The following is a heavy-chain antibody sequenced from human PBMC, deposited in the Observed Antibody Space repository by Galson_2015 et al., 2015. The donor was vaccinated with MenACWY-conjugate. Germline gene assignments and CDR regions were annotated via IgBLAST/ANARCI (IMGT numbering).Heavy chain of an antibody. J-gene: IGHJ5*02. Sequence: LRLSCAASGFTFNQYCRHWLGRAAGGGRVWGARISPDGSVTNYADSVKGRFTLYRGNAKNTRYLQMNSLKGDDTAVYSFTRGNDGYGRFDPWGQGTLVTVSS. D-gene: IGHD5-24*01. CDR1: GFTFNQYC. V-gene: IGHV3-74*01. CDR2: ISPDGSVT. CDR3: TRGNDGYGRFDP.